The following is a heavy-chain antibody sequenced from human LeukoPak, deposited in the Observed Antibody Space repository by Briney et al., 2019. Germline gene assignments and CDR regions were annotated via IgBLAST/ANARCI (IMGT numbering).Heavy chain of an antibody. V-gene: IGHV3-21*01. D-gene: IGHD7-27*01. CDR1: EFTFNNYT. Sequence: GSLRLSCAPSEFTFNNYTLNWVRQVPGKGLGWASSINNSSRYISYADSVNGRFTISRDNAKNSLYLQMNSLRAEDTAVYYCARDLGIVYYYGMDVWGQGTTVIVSS. J-gene: IGHJ6*02. CDR3: ARDLGIVYYYGMDV. CDR2: INNSSRYI.